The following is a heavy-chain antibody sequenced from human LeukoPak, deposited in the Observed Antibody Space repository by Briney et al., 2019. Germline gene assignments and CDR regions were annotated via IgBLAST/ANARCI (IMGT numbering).Heavy chain of an antibody. CDR3: AKDRQIAARSAFDY. V-gene: IGHV3-33*06. CDR1: GFTFSSYG. Sequence: PGGSLRLSCAASGFTFSSYGMHWVRQAPGKGLEWVAVIWYDGSNKYYADSVKGRFTISRDNSKNTLYLQMNILRAEDTAVYYCAKDRQIAARSAFDYWGQGTLVTVSS. D-gene: IGHD6-6*01. CDR2: IWYDGSNK. J-gene: IGHJ4*02.